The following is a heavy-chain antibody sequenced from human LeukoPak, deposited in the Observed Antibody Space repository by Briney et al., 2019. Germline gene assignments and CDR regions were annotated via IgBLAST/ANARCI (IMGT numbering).Heavy chain of an antibody. Sequence: SVKVSCKASGGTFSSYAISWVRQAPGQGLEWMGRIIPIFGTANYAQKFQGRVTITTDESTSTAYMELSTLRSEDTAVYYCARDARRDYYDSSGPYGAFDYWGQGTLVTVSS. CDR1: GGTFSSYA. CDR3: ARDARRDYYDSSGPYGAFDY. V-gene: IGHV1-69*05. J-gene: IGHJ4*02. D-gene: IGHD3-22*01. CDR2: IIPIFGTA.